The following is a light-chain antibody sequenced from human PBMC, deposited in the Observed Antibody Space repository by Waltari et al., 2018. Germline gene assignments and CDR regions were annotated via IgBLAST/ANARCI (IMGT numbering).Light chain of an antibody. J-gene: IGLJ2*01. V-gene: IGLV4-69*01. Sequence: QLVLTQSPSASASLGASVKFTCTLRRGHSNNAIAWHQQQTEKGPRYLMKFNNDGRHSTGGGIPDRFSGSASGAQRYLTVSSLQSEDEADYYCQTWGTGIRLFGGGTKLTVL. CDR1: RGHSNNA. CDR3: QTWGTGIRL. CDR2: FNNDGRH.